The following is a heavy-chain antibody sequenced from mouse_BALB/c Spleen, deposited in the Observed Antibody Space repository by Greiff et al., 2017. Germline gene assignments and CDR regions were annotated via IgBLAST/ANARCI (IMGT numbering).Heavy chain of an antibody. CDR2: ISSGSSTI. Sequence: EVQLVESGGGLVQPGGSRKLSCAASGFTFSSFGMHWVRQAPEKGLEWVAYISSGSSTIYYADTVKGRFTISRDNPKNTLFLQMTSLRSEDTAMYYCARSTGNYAWFAYWGQGTLVTVSA. D-gene: IGHD2-1*01. CDR3: ARSTGNYAWFAY. V-gene: IGHV5-17*02. CDR1: GFTFSSFG. J-gene: IGHJ3*01.